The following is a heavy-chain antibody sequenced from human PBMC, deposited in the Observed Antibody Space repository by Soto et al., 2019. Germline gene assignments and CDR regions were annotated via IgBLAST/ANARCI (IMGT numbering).Heavy chain of an antibody. CDR2: IIPIFGTA. Sequence: SVKFSCKSSGGTFSSYAISWVRQAPGQGLEWMGGIIPIFGTANYAQKFQGRVTITADESTSTAYMELSSLRSEDTAVYYCARRLQYSNYGYDYYGSDVWGQGKTVTGSS. V-gene: IGHV1-69*13. D-gene: IGHD4-4*01. CDR1: GGTFSSYA. J-gene: IGHJ6*02. CDR3: ARRLQYSNYGYDYYGSDV.